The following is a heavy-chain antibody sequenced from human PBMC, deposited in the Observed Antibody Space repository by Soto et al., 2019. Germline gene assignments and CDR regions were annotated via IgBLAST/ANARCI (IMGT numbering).Heavy chain of an antibody. J-gene: IGHJ4*02. CDR1: GGSLSSYY. Sequence: SETLSLTCTVSGGSLSSYYWSWIRQPPGKGLEWVGYIYYSGSTNYNPSLKSRVTISVDTSKNQFSLKLSSVTAADTAVYYCARQGAGYYDFWSGYYTHPFDYWGQGTLVTVSS. CDR2: IYYSGST. D-gene: IGHD3-3*01. V-gene: IGHV4-59*08. CDR3: ARQGAGYYDFWSGYYTHPFDY.